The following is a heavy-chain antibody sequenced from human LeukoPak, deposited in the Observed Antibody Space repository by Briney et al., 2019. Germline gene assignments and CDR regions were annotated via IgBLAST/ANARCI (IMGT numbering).Heavy chain of an antibody. D-gene: IGHD2-8*01. CDR3: VKDAVARNGVYDAFDI. J-gene: IGHJ3*02. V-gene: IGHV3-23*01. Sequence: GGSLRLSCAASEFMFNEYAMKWVRQAPGKGLEWVSHIGGGGDDTEDADAVKGHFTGCRDKSKNIVYLQMNSLRAEDTAVYYCVKDAVARNGVYDAFDIWGQGAMVIVSS. CDR1: EFMFNEYA. CDR2: IGGGGDDT.